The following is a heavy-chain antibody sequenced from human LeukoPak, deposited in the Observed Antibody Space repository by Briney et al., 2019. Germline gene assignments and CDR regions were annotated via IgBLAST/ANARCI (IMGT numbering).Heavy chain of an antibody. D-gene: IGHD6-13*01. J-gene: IGHJ3*02. Sequence: GGSLRLSCAASGFTFSSYAMSWVRQAPGKGLEWVSAISGSGGSTYYADSVKGQFTISRDNSKNTLYLQMNSLRAEDTAVYYCARVGSAAVAFDIWGQGTMVTVSS. CDR1: GFTFSSYA. CDR3: ARVGSAAVAFDI. CDR2: ISGSGGST. V-gene: IGHV3-23*01.